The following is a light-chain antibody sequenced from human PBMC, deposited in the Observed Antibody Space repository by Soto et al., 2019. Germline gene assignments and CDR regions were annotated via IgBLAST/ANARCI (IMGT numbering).Light chain of an antibody. V-gene: IGLV2-23*01. CDR1: SSDVGIYNL. Sequence: QSVLTQPASVSGSPGQSITISCTGTSSDVGIYNLVSWYQQHPGKAPKLMIYEGSKRPSGVSNRFSGSKSGNTASLTISGLQAEDEADYYCCSYAGSPTSNWVFGGGTKLTVL. CDR3: CSYAGSPTSNWV. CDR2: EGS. J-gene: IGLJ3*02.